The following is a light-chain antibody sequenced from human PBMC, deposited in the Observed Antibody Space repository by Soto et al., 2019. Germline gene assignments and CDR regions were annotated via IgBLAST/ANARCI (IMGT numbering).Light chain of an antibody. J-gene: IGKJ4*01. Sequence: EIVLTQSPATLSLSPGERATLSCRASQSVSSYLAWYQQKPGQAPRLLIYVASNRATGIPARFSGSGSGTDFTLTLSSLEPEDFAVYYCQQRSNFGGGTKVEIK. CDR2: VAS. CDR1: QSVSSY. V-gene: IGKV3-11*01. CDR3: QQRSN.